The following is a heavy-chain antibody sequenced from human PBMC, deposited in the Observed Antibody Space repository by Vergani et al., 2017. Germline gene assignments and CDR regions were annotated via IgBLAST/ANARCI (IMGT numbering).Heavy chain of an antibody. Sequence: QLQLQESGSGLVKPSQTLSLTCAVSGGSISRGGYSWSWIRQPPGKGLEWIGYIYHSGSTYYNPSLKSRVTISVDRSKNQFSLKLSSVTAADTAVYYCARLYCSSTSCYTWGFSRVNWYFDLWGRGTLVTVSS. J-gene: IGHJ2*01. CDR3: ARLYCSSTSCYTWGFSRVNWYFDL. CDR2: IYHSGST. V-gene: IGHV4-30-2*01. CDR1: GGSISRGGYS. D-gene: IGHD2-2*02.